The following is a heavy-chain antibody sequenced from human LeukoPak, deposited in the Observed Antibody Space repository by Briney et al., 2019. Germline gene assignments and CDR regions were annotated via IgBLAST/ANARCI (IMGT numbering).Heavy chain of an antibody. CDR1: GGSINSYY. D-gene: IGHD3-10*01. J-gene: IGHJ4*02. CDR3: ARIPTTDYYGSGSYPDYFDY. Sequence: SETLSLTCTVSGGSINSYYWNWIRQPPGKGLEYIGYIYYSGSTNYNPSLKSRVTISVDTSKNQFSLKLSSVTAADTAVYYCARIPTTDYYGSGSYPDYFDYWGQGTLVTVSS. V-gene: IGHV4-59*08. CDR2: IYYSGST.